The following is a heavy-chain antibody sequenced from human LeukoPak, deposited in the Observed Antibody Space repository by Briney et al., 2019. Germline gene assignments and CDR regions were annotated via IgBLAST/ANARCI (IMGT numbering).Heavy chain of an antibody. D-gene: IGHD2-2*02. CDR1: GGSISSSSYY. V-gene: IGHV4-61*01. J-gene: IGHJ3*02. CDR3: AREGPADDYTASSGVFDI. CDR2: IYYSGST. Sequence: SETLSLTCTVSGGSISSSSYYWSWIRQPPGKGLEWIGYIYYSGSTNYNPSLKSRVTISVDTSKNQFSLKLSSVTAADTAVYYCAREGPADDYTASSGVFDIWGQGTMVTVSS.